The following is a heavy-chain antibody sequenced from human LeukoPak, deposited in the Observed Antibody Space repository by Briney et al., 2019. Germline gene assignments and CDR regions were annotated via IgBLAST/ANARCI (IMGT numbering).Heavy chain of an antibody. V-gene: IGHV4-59*01. CDR2: IYYSGST. CDR3: ARGAGASNWFDP. CDR1: GGSISSYY. J-gene: IGHJ5*02. Sequence: PSETLSLTCTVSGGSISSYYWSWIRQPPGKGLEWIGYIYYSGSTNYNPSLKSRVTIPVDTSKNQFSLKLSSVTAADTAVYYCARGAGASNWFDPRGQGTLVTVSS. D-gene: IGHD1-26*01.